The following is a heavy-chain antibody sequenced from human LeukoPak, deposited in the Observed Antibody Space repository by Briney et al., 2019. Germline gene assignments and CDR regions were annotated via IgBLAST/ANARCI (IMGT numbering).Heavy chain of an antibody. CDR1: GGSISSRDYY. J-gene: IGHJ6*03. V-gene: IGHV4-39*01. CDR3: ATRSAYYYDTAV. CDR2: VYYTRIT. Sequence: KASETLSLTCTVSGGSISSRDYYWGWIRQPPGRGLEWIGSVYYTRITYYNPSLKSRVTISEDTSKNQFSLTLSSVTAADTAVYYCATRSAYYYDTAVWGKGTTVTVSS.